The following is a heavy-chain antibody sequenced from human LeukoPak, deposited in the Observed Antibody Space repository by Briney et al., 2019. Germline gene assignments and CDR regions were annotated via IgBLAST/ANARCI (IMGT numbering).Heavy chain of an antibody. Sequence: SETLSLTCTVSGGSISSYYWSWIRQPPGKGLEWIGYIYYSGSTNYNPSLKSRVTISVDTSKNQFSLNLSSVTAADTAVYYCARRHSSGWYGLDYWGQGTLVTVSS. J-gene: IGHJ4*02. CDR3: ARRHSSGWYGLDY. CDR1: GGSISSYY. CDR2: IYYSGST. D-gene: IGHD6-19*01. V-gene: IGHV4-59*08.